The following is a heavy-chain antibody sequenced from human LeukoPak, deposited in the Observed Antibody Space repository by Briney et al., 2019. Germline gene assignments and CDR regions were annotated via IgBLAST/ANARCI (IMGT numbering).Heavy chain of an antibody. J-gene: IGHJ4*02. D-gene: IGHD4-11*01. CDR3: AGDYRGYYFDY. CDR2: ISGSGGST. V-gene: IGHV3-23*01. CDR1: GFTFSSYG. Sequence: PGRSLRLSCAASGFTFSSYGMHWVRQAPGKGLEWVSAISGSGGSTYYADSVKGRFTISRDNSKNTLYLQMNSLRAEDTAVYYCAGDYRGYYFDYWGQGTLVTVSS.